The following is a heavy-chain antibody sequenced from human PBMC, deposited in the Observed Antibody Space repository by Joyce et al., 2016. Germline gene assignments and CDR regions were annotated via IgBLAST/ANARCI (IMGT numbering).Heavy chain of an antibody. J-gene: IGHJ4*02. CDR1: GGPFRGFF. Sequence: QVQLQQGGAGLLKPSETLSLTCAVSGGPFRGFFCTWVRQPPGKGLEWSGYINNSGVTNYNPSLKTRVTFSVDTSKNQFALKLTSLSAADTAVYYCARSQWLAPLMYWGQGTPVTVSS. CDR3: ARSQWLAPLMY. V-gene: IGHV4-34*01. CDR2: INNSGVT. D-gene: IGHD6-19*01.